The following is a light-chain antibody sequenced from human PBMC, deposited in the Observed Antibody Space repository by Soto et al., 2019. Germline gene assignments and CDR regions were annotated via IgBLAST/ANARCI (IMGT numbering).Light chain of an antibody. J-gene: IGKJ2*02. CDR1: QSVLSTSSNKNY. Sequence: DIVMTQSPGSLAVSLGERATINCKSSQSVLSTSSNKNYLAWYQKKPGQPPKLLFYWASTRASGVSDRFSGSGSETDFSLTIFSLQAEDVAEYYCHQYYTTPCTFGHGTKLEIK. V-gene: IGKV4-1*01. CDR3: HQYYTTPCT. CDR2: WAS.